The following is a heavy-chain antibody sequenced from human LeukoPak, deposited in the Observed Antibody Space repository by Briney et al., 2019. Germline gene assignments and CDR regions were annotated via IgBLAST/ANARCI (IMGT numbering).Heavy chain of an antibody. CDR1: GFTFSTYS. CDR2: ISSSSSYI. CDR3: ARVDDILTGYPAFDY. D-gene: IGHD3-9*01. Sequence: GGSLRLSCAASGFTFSTYSMNWVRQAPGKGLEWVSCISSSSSYIYYADSVKGRFTISRDNAKNSLYLQVNSLRVEDTAVYYCARVDDILTGYPAFDYWGQGTLVTVSS. V-gene: IGHV3-21*01. J-gene: IGHJ4*02.